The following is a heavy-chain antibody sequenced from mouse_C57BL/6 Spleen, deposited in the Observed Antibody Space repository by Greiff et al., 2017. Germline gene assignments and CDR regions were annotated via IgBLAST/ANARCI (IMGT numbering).Heavy chain of an antibody. D-gene: IGHD2-4*01. CDR3: ARRDYDPSYAMDY. V-gene: IGHV5-17*01. CDR1: GFTFSDYG. J-gene: IGHJ4*01. CDR2: ISSGSSTI. Sequence: EVMLVESGGGLVKPGGSLKLSCAASGFTFSDYGMHWVRQAPEKGLEWVAYISSGSSTIYYADTVKGRFTISRDNAKNTLFLQMTSLRSEDTAMYYCARRDYDPSYAMDYWGQGTSVTVSS.